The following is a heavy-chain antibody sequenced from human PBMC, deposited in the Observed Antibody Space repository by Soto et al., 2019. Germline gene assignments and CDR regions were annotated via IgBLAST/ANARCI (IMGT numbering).Heavy chain of an antibody. D-gene: IGHD3-3*01. CDR3: TTAVCYYYCSGYYDAFYF. Sequence: PGGSLRLSCAASGFTFSNAWMNWVRQAPVKGLEWVGRIKSKTDGGTTDYAAPVKGRFTISRDDSKNTLYLQMNSLKTEDTAVYYCTTAVCYYYCSGYYDAFYFWGQGTMDLVS. J-gene: IGHJ3*01. V-gene: IGHV3-15*07. CDR1: GFTFSNAW. CDR2: IKSKTDGGTT.